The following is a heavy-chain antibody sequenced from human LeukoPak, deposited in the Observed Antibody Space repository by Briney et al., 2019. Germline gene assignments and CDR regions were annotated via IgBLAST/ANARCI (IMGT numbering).Heavy chain of an antibody. J-gene: IGHJ4*02. CDR1: GYTFTSYG. CDR3: VRVPPRTTIYAY. V-gene: IGHV1-8*01. D-gene: IGHD1-14*01. CDR2: MNPNNSNT. Sequence: ASVRVSCKASGYTFTSYGINWVRQATGQGLEWIGWMNPNNSNTGFAQKFQGRVTMTRNTSIGTAYMELSSLRSEDTVIYYCVRVPPRTTIYAYWGQGTLVTVSS.